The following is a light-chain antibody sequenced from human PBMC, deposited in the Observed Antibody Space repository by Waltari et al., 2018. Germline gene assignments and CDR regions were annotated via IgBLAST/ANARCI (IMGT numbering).Light chain of an antibody. CDR2: LVS. CDR1: QSLVESNGYTY. V-gene: IGKV2-28*01. J-gene: IGKJ2*01. CDR3: MQALRSPHT. Sequence: DIVMTQSPLSLPVTPGEPASISCRSSQSLVESNGYTYLDWDLQKPGQSPQLLFYLVSNRASGVPDRFSGSGSGTDFTLKISRVEAGDVGVYYCMQALRSPHTFGQGTKLEIK.